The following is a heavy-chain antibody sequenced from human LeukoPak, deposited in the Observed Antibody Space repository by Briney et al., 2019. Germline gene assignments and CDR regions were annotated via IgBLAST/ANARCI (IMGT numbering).Heavy chain of an antibody. CDR1: GGSFSGYY. V-gene: IGHV4-34*01. D-gene: IGHD2-15*01. J-gene: IGHJ4*02. Sequence: PSETLSLTCAVYGGSFSGYYWSWIRQPPGKGLEWIGEINHSGSTNYNPSLKSRVTISVDTSKNQFSLKLSSVTAADTAVYYCARGGVVVAAPFDYWGQGTLVTVSS. CDR3: ARGGVVVAAPFDY. CDR2: INHSGST.